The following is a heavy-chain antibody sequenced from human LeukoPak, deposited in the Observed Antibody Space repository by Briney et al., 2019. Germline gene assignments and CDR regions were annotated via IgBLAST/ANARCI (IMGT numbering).Heavy chain of an antibody. CDR2: ISYAGNKK. D-gene: IGHD2-21*02. CDR1: GFTFRSYA. J-gene: IGHJ4*02. CDR3: ARSAYCGGDCYSGANDY. Sequence: GGSLRLSCAASGFTFRSYAMHWVRQAPGKGLEWVAVISYAGNKKFHADSVKGRFTISRDNSKNTLYLEMNSVTAEDTALCYCARSAYCGGDCYSGANDYWGQGTLVTVSS. V-gene: IGHV3-30-3*01.